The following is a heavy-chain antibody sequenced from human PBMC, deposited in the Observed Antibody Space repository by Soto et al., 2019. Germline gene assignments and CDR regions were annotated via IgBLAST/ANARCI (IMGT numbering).Heavy chain of an antibody. CDR3: ARDPYYDFWSGYSDGMDV. D-gene: IGHD3-3*01. J-gene: IGHJ6*02. V-gene: IGHV6-1*01. CDR1: GDSVSSNSAA. Sequence: SQTLSLTCAISGDSVSSNSAAWNWIRQSPSRGLDWLGRTYYRSKWYNDYAVSVKSRITINPDTSKNQFSLQLNSVTPEDTAVYYCARDPYYDFWSGYSDGMDVWGQGTTVTVSS. CDR2: TYYRSKWYN.